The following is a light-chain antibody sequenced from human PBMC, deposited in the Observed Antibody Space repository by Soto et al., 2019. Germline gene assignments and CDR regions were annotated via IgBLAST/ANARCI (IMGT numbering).Light chain of an antibody. CDR2: AAS. CDR3: QKYNSAPCT. Sequence: DFRMTQSRSSLSASVGDRVTITCRASQGISNSLAWYQQKPGKVPKLLIYAASTLQSGVPSRFSGSGSGTDFTLTISSLQPEDVATYYCQKYNSAPCTFGQGTKVEVK. V-gene: IGKV1-27*01. J-gene: IGKJ1*01. CDR1: QGISNS.